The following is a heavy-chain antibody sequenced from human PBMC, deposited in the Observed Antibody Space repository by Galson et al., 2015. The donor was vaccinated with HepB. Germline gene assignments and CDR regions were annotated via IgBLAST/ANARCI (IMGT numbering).Heavy chain of an antibody. CDR1: GGTFSSYA. Sequence: SVKVSCKASGGTFSSYAISWVRQAPGQGLEWMGRIIPILGIANYAQKFQGRVSMTADTSTSTAHMELRSLRSDDTAVYYCAGDLASDTTMIFFDYWGQGIQVTVSS. CDR3: AGDLASDTTMIFFDY. CDR2: IIPILGIA. D-gene: IGHD5-18*01. V-gene: IGHV1-69*04. J-gene: IGHJ4*02.